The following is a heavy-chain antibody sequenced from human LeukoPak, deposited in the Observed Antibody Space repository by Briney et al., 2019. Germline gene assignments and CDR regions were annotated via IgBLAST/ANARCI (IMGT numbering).Heavy chain of an antibody. J-gene: IGHJ4*02. CDR3: ARAHQNDYGDF. V-gene: IGHV4-34*01. CDR1: GGSFSDNY. Sequence: PSETLSLTCAVYGGSFSDNYWTWIRQPPGKGLEWIGEIYHSGSTKYNPSLKSRVTIAVDTSKNQFSLQLDSVTAADTAVYYCARAHQNDYGDFWGQGTLVTVSS. CDR2: IYHSGST.